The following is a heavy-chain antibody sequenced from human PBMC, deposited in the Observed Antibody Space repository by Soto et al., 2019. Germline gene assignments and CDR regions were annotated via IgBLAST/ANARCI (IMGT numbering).Heavy chain of an antibody. CDR1: GYTFTNYY. CDR3: ARDSSLAY. V-gene: IGHV1-46*01. CDR2: INPSAGGT. J-gene: IGHJ4*02. Sequence: QVQLVQSGAEVKKPGASVKVSCKASGYTFTNYYMHWVRQAPGQGLEWMGIINPSAGGTSYAPKFQARVTMTRDTSTSTVHMELSGLRSYDTAVYYCARDSSLAYWGQGTLVTVSS.